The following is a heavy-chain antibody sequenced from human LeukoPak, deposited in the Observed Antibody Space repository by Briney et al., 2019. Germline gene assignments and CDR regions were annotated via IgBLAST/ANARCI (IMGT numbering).Heavy chain of an antibody. J-gene: IGHJ4*02. CDR1: GYNFTGYY. CDR2: ISPNSGGP. CDR3: ARVRRGSGSYHDY. Sequence: ASVKVSCKASGYNFTGYYMHWVRQAPGQGLEWMGWISPNSGGPTYAHKFQGRVTMTRDTSISTACMELSRLRSDDTAVYYCARVRRGSGSYHDYWGQGTLVTVSS. D-gene: IGHD3-10*01. V-gene: IGHV1-2*07.